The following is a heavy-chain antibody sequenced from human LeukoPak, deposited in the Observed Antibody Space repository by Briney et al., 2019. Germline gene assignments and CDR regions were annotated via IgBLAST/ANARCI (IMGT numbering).Heavy chain of an antibody. Sequence: PGGSLRLSCAASGFTFSTYGMNWVRQAPGKGLEWVSSITWNSGNLDYADSVKGRFTISRDNAKNALYLQMNSLTAEDSAFYYCAKNLDYGSESYYNPIFDYWGQGTLVTVSS. CDR2: ITWNSGNL. CDR3: AKNLDYGSESYYNPIFDY. J-gene: IGHJ4*02. CDR1: GFTFSTYG. V-gene: IGHV3-9*01. D-gene: IGHD3-10*01.